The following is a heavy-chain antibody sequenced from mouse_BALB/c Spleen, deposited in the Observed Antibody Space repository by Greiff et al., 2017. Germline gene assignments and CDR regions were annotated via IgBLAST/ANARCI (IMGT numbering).Heavy chain of an antibody. Sequence: VQLQQSGAELVKPGASVKLSCKASGYTFTSYWMHWVKQRPGQGLEWIGEIDPSDSYTNYNQKFKGKATLTVDKSSSTAYMQLSSLTSEDSAVYYCASLPFAYWGQGTLVTVSA. D-gene: IGHD5-1*01. J-gene: IGHJ3*01. CDR1: GYTFTSYW. CDR3: ASLPFAY. CDR2: IDPSDSYT. V-gene: IGHV1-69*02.